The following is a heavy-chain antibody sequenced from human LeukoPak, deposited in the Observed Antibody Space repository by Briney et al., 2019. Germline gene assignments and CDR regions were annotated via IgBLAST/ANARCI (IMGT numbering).Heavy chain of an antibody. J-gene: IGHJ6*04. D-gene: IGHD2-2*01. CDR3: AKTLGYRTTTSCFPYYGMDV. Sequence: GGSLRLSCAASGFAFSSYAMSWVRQAPGMGLEWVSAISGSGVSTYYSDSVKGRFTISRDNSKNTLYLQMNNLRAEDTAVYYCAKTLGYRTTTSCFPYYGMDVWGKGTTVTVSS. CDR1: GFAFSSYA. V-gene: IGHV3-23*01. CDR2: ISGSGVST.